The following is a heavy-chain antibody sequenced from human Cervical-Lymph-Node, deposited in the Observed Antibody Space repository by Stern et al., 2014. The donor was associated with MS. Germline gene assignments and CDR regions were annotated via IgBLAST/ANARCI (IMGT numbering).Heavy chain of an antibody. CDR3: AFWGNYSRLFDY. V-gene: IGHV2-5*02. J-gene: IGHJ4*02. Sequence: QVTLKESGPTLVKPTETLTLTCTFSGFSLHSRGVGVGWIRQPPGKALEWLALIYWDDVRRYSPSLKRRVTITTDSTKTQVVLTVTNMDPVDTATYYCAFWGNYSRLFDYWGQGHLVTVST. D-gene: IGHD3-16*01. CDR2: IYWDDVR. CDR1: GFSLHSRGVG.